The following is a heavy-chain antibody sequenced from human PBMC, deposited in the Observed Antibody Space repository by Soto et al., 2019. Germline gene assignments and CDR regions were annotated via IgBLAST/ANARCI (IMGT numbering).Heavy chain of an antibody. J-gene: IGHJ4*02. V-gene: IGHV1-2*04. CDR3: ARSGGPGIAAAGDRVEAEAFDY. Sequence: ASVKVSCKASGYTFTGYYMHWVRQAPGQGLEWMGWINPNSGGTNYAQKFQGWVTMTRDTSISTAYMELSRLRSDDTAVYYCARSGGPGIAAAGDRVEAEAFDYWGQGTRVTVAS. D-gene: IGHD6-13*01. CDR2: INPNSGGT. CDR1: GYTFTGYY.